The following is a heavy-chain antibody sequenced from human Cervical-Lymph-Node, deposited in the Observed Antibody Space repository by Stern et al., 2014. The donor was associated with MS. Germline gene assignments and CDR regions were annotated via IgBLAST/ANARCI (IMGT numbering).Heavy chain of an antibody. D-gene: IGHD4-17*01. CDR1: GDSISRGGYF. CDR2: IYHTGTP. J-gene: IGHJ5*02. CDR3: AGEPYANNWLDP. Sequence: VQLVESGSGLVKPSQTLSLTCTVSGDSISRGGYFWNWIRQPPGKGLAWIGYIYHTGTPYYSPSLKSRVTILLDRSKTQFSLRLTSVTAADTAFYFCAGEPYANNWLDPWGQGILVTVAS. V-gene: IGHV4-30-2*01.